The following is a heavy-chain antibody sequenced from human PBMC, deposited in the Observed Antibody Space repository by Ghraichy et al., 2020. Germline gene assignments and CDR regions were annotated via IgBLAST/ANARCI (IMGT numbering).Heavy chain of an antibody. J-gene: IGHJ4*02. Sequence: GESLRLSCAASGFTFSSYSMNWVRQAPGKGLEWVSSISSSSSYIYYADSVKGRFTISRDNAKNSLYLQMNSLRAEDTAVYYCARTYCSGGSCYPGGFDYWGQGTLVTVSS. CDR3: ARTYCSGGSCYPGGFDY. CDR1: GFTFSSYS. CDR2: ISSSSSYI. V-gene: IGHV3-21*01. D-gene: IGHD2-15*01.